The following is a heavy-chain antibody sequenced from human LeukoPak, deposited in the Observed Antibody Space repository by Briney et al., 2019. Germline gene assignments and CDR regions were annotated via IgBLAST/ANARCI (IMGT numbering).Heavy chain of an antibody. J-gene: IGHJ4*02. D-gene: IGHD3-10*01. CDR3: AQSLGSGSYSPYYFDY. CDR2: IIPIFGTA. Sequence: SVKVSCKASGGTFISYAISWVRQAPGQGLEWMGGIIPIFGTANYAQKFQGRVTITTDESTSTAYMELSSLRSEDTAVYYCAQSLGSGSYSPYYFDYWGQGTLVTVSS. CDR1: GGTFISYA. V-gene: IGHV1-69*05.